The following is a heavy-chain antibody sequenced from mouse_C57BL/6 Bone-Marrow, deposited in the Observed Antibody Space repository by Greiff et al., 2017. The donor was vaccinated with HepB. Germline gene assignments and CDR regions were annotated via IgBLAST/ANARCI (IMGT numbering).Heavy chain of an antibody. CDR2: IDPENGDT. CDR1: GFNIKDDY. D-gene: IGHD1-1*01. J-gene: IGHJ4*01. CDR3: TTDYGRDYAMDY. Sequence: EVQLQQSGAELVRPGASVKLSCTASGFNIKDDYMHWVKQRPEQGLEWIGWIDPENGDTEYASKFQGKATITADTSSNTAYPQLSSLTSEDTAVYYCTTDYGRDYAMDYWGQGTSVTVSS. V-gene: IGHV14-4*01.